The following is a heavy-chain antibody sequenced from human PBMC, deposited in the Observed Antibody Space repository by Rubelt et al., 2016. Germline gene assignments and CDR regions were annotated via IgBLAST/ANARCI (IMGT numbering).Heavy chain of an antibody. J-gene: IGHJ4*02. CDR2: IYHTGTT. D-gene: IGHD5-18*01. V-gene: IGHV4-38-2*02. Sequence: QVQLQESGPRLVQPSETLSLTCTVSGYSISSGYYWGWIRQPPGKGLEWIGSIYHTGTTYYNPSLKSRITISVDTSKNQFSLKLSSVTAADTAVYYCASLKQLYYFDYWGQGTLVTVSS. CDR1: GYSISSGYY. CDR3: ASLKQLYYFDY.